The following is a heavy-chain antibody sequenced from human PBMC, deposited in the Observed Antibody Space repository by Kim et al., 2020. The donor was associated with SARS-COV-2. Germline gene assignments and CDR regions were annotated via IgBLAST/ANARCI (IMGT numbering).Heavy chain of an antibody. CDR3: ARGKGVMVRGATFDY. V-gene: IGHV1-46*01. D-gene: IGHD3-10*01. Sequence: QKFPGRLTMARDTSTSTVYMELSSLRSEDTAVYYCARGKGVMVRGATFDYWGQGTLVTVSS. J-gene: IGHJ4*02.